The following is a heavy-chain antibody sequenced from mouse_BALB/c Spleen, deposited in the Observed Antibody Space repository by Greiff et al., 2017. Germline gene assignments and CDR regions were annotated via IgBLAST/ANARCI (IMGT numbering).Heavy chain of an antibody. J-gene: IGHJ3*01. D-gene: IGHD3-2*01. CDR3: ARGTARATAFAY. Sequence: VQLQQSGPELVKPGASVKIPCKASGYTFTDYNMDWVKQSHGKSLEWIGDINPNNGGTIYNQKFKGKATLTVDKSSSTAYMELRSLTSEDTAVYYCARGTARATAFAYWGQGTLVTVSA. V-gene: IGHV1-18*01. CDR2: INPNNGGT. CDR1: GYTFTDYN.